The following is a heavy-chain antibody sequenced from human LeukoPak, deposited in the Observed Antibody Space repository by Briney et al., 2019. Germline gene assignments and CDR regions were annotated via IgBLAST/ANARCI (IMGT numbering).Heavy chain of an antibody. D-gene: IGHD6-6*01. CDR2: ISSSGSTI. V-gene: IGHV3-11*04. J-gene: IGHJ4*02. CDR1: GFTLSDYY. Sequence: PGGSLRLSCAASGFTLSDYYMNWIRQAPGKGLEWVSYISSSGSTIFYADSVKGRFTVSRDNAKNSLYLQMNSLRAEDTAVYYCARVKAFGSARLDYWGQGTLVTVSS. CDR3: ARVKAFGSARLDY.